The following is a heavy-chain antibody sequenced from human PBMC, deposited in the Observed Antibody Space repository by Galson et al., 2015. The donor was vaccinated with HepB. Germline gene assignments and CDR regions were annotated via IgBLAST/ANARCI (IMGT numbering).Heavy chain of an antibody. V-gene: IGHV1-18*01. CDR2: VSGYDGSA. J-gene: IGHJ6*02. CDR3: ARDSRLELQLNNYYSYGMDV. D-gene: IGHD1-7*01. CDR1: GYEFNKCG. Sequence: SVKVSCKASGYEFNKCGLSWVRQAPGQGLEWMGWVSGYDGSANYAPKFQDRVTMTTQTSTGTAYMEMRRLRSDDTAVYYCARDSRLELQLNNYYSYGMDVWGQGTAVIVS.